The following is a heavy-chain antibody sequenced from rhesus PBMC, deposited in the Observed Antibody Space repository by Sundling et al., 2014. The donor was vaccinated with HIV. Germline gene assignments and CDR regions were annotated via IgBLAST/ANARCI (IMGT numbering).Heavy chain of an antibody. J-gene: IGHJ4*01. D-gene: IGHD4-23*01. CDR2: IYWDDEK. V-gene: IGHV2-174*02. CDR1: GFSLNTSGMG. CDR3: YSNFDS. Sequence: QVTLKESGPALVKPTQTLTLTCTFSGFSLNTSGMGVGWIRQPPGKTLEWLAHIYWDDEKRYSTSLKTRLTISKDTAKNQVFLTMTNVDPEDTATYFCYSNFDSWGQGVLVTVSS.